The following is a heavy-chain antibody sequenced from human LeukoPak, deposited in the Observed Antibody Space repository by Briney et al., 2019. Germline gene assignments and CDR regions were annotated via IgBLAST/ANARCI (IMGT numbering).Heavy chain of an antibody. CDR2: IDRTGTYT. D-gene: IGHD1-14*01. CDR3: ARYNAIS. CDR1: GFPFSDYY. Sequence: KSGGSLRLSCAASGFPFSDYYMNWIRQTPGKGLEWVSYIDRTGTYTNYADSVKGRFTISRDNAKNSLFLQMNSLRAEDTAVYYCARYNAISWGQGTLVTVSS. V-gene: IGHV3-11*06. J-gene: IGHJ5*02.